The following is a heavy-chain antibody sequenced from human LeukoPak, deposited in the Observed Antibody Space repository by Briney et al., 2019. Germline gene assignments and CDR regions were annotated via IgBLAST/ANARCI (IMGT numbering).Heavy chain of an antibody. CDR1: GFTFSSYA. CDR2: ISGSGGST. Sequence: GGSLRLSCAASGFTFSSYAMSWVRQAPGKGLEWVSAISGSGGSTYYADSVKGRFTISRDNSKNTLYLQMNSLRAEDTAVYYCAKAGSGSYYNSWFDPWGQGTLVTVSS. V-gene: IGHV3-23*01. CDR3: AKAGSGSYYNSWFDP. D-gene: IGHD3-10*01. J-gene: IGHJ5*02.